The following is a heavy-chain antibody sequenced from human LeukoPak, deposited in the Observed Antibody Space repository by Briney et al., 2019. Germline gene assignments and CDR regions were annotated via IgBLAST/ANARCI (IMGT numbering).Heavy chain of an antibody. Sequence: SETLSLTCTVSGGSVSDNHWSWIRQPPGKGLEWIGYAYYSGHTNYNSSLKSRVTMSLDTSKSQFSLRLSSVTAADTAVYFCARGGVWFGELPFDYWGQGTLVTVSS. D-gene: IGHD3-10*01. V-gene: IGHV4-59*08. CDR1: GGSVSDNH. CDR2: AYYSGHT. J-gene: IGHJ4*02. CDR3: ARGGVWFGELPFDY.